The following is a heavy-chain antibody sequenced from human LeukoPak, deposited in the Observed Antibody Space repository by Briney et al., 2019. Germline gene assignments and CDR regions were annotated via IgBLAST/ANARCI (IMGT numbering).Heavy chain of an antibody. Sequence: PSETLSLTCTVSGGSTSSSSYYWGWIRQPPGKGLEWIGSIYYSGSTYYNPSLKSQVTISVDTSKNQFSLKLSSVTAADAAVYYCARCHSSGWYYFDYWGQGTLVTVSS. J-gene: IGHJ4*02. V-gene: IGHV4-39*01. CDR3: ARCHSSGWYYFDY. D-gene: IGHD6-19*01. CDR2: IYYSGST. CDR1: GGSTSSSSYY.